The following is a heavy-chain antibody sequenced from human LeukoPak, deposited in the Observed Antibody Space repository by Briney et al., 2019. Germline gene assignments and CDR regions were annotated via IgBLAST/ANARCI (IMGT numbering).Heavy chain of an antibody. CDR1: GGSISSGSYY. CDR2: IYTSGST. J-gene: IGHJ6*03. CDR3: ARGIALYYYYYMDV. D-gene: IGHD6-13*01. Sequence: SETLSLTCTVSGGSISSGSYYWSWIRQPAGKGLEWIGRIYTSGSTNYNPSLKSRVTISVDKSKNQFSLKLSSVTAADTAVYYCARGIALYYYYYMDVWGKGTTVTVSS. V-gene: IGHV4-61*02.